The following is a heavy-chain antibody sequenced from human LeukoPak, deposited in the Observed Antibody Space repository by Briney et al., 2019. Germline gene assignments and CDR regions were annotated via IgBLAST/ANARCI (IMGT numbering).Heavy chain of an antibody. J-gene: IGHJ4*02. Sequence: ASVKVSCKASGCTFTSYAMHWVRQAPGQRLEWMGWINAGNGNTKYSQKFQGRVTITRDTSASTAYMELSSLRSEDTAVYYCARSGYCSGGSCYFWLDYWGQGTLVTVSS. D-gene: IGHD2-15*01. CDR2: INAGNGNT. CDR1: GCTFTSYA. V-gene: IGHV1-3*01. CDR3: ARSGYCSGGSCYFWLDY.